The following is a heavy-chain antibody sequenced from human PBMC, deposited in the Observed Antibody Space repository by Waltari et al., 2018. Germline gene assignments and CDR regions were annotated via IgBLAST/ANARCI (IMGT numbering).Heavy chain of an antibody. CDR3: ARGLNYYDSSDSSSGWFDP. CDR2: TNPSGGAT. CDR1: GYTFTNYY. V-gene: IGHV1-46*01. D-gene: IGHD3-22*01. J-gene: IGHJ5*02. Sequence: QVQLVQSGAEVKKPGASVKVSCMASGYTFTNYYLHWVRQAPGQGLEWVGKTNPSGGATTYAQNFQGRVIMTSDTSTGTVYMQLSSLRSDDAAVYYCARGLNYYDSSDSSSGWFDPWGQGTLVTVSS.